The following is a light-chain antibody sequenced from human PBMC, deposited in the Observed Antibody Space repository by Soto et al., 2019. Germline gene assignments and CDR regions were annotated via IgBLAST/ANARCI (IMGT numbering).Light chain of an antibody. J-gene: IGKJ1*01. CDR2: DAS. CDR1: QYIGSA. Sequence: EVVLTQSPAPLSVSPGDRATLSCMASQYIGSAVAWYHQRSGQAPRLIIFDASIRVPTTPARFSGSVSGTEFTLTISSLESEDVSVYFCQQYGDRPRTFVQGTKVDIK. V-gene: IGKV3-15*01. CDR3: QQYGDRPRT.